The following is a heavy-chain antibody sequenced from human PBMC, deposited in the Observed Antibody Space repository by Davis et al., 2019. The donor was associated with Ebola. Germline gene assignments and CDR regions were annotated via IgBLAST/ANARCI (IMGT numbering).Heavy chain of an antibody. J-gene: IGHJ6*04. CDR3: ARQLPPYYYYGMDV. CDR1: GFPFTSYW. Sequence: GESLKISCAASGFPFTSYWMHWVRQVPGKGLVWVSGINGDGTGTRYADSVKGRFTISRDNAKNTLYLQMNSLRAEDTAVYYCARQLPPYYYYGMDVWGKGTTVTVSS. CDR2: INGDGTGT. V-gene: IGHV3-74*01. D-gene: IGHD2-2*01.